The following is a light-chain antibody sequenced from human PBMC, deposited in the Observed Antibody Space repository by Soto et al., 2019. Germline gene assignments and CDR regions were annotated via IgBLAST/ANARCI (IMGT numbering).Light chain of an antibody. Sequence: HSALTQAASVSGFPGQSITISCTRTSSDVGGYNYVSWYQQHPGKAPKLMIYDVSNRPSGVSNRFSGSKSGNTASLTISGLQAEDEADYYCSSYTSSSTFYVFGTGTKVTVL. V-gene: IGLV2-14*01. CDR1: SSDVGGYNY. CDR3: SSYTSSSTFYV. J-gene: IGLJ1*01. CDR2: DVS.